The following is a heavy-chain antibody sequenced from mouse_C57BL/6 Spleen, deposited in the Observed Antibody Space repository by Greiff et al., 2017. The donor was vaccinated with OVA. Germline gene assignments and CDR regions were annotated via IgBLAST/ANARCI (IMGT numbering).Heavy chain of an antibody. V-gene: IGHV1-63*01. CDR1: GYTFTNYW. CDR2: IYPGGGYT. J-gene: IGHJ4*01. CDR3: ARRQLRAMDY. D-gene: IGHD3-2*01. Sequence: VQLQQSGAELVRPGTSVKMSCKASGYTFTNYWIGWAKQRPGHGLEWIGDIYPGGGYTNYNEKFKGKATLTADKSSSTAYMQFSSLTSEDSAIYYGARRQLRAMDYWGQGTSVTVSS.